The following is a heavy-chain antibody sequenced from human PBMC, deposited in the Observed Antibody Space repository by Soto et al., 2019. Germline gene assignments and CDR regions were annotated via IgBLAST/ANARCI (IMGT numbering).Heavy chain of an antibody. V-gene: IGHV4-59*01. D-gene: IGHD3-3*01. CDR3: ARGVLRFLYCFGLCAQGTLVPLYS. J-gene: IGHJ5*01. Sequence: RWTPQPSKKELERIGYVYYSGSTNYNHSLKSRATISLDTYKNQFSLKMTSMTSADTVFFYCARGVLRFLYCFGLCAQGTLVPLYS. CDR2: VYYSGST.